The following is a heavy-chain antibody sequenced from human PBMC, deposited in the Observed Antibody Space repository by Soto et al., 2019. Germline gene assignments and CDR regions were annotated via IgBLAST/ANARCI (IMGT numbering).Heavy chain of an antibody. CDR2: IYHSGSA. CDR3: ARNLREVEYWYFDL. Sequence: QLQLQESGSGLVQPSQTLSLTCAVSGGSISSGAYSWSWIRQPPGTGLEWIGYIYHSGSAYYNPSLKSRVTTSVDNSKNQFSLKVRSVTAADTDVYYCARNLREVEYWYFDLWGRGTLITVSS. CDR1: GGSISSGAYS. J-gene: IGHJ2*01. D-gene: IGHD1-26*01. V-gene: IGHV4-30-2*01.